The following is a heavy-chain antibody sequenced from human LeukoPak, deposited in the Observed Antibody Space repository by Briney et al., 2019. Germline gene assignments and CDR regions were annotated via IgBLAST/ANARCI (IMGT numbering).Heavy chain of an antibody. CDR1: GFTFSSYW. CDR2: IKQDGSEK. V-gene: IGHV3-7*03. CDR3: AKERVVVVTTTGYWFDP. J-gene: IGHJ5*02. D-gene: IGHD3-22*01. Sequence: GGSLRLSCAASGFTFSSYWMSWVRQAPGKGLEWVANIKQDGSEKYYVDSVKGRFTISRDNSKNTLYLQMNSLRAEDTAEYYCAKERVVVVTTTGYWFDPWGQGTLVTVSS.